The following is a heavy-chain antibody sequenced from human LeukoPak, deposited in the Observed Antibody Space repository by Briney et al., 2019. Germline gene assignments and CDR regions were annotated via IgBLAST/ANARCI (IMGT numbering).Heavy chain of an antibody. J-gene: IGHJ4*02. CDR2: INTNTGNP. Sequence: ASVKVSCKASGYTFTSYAMNWVRQAPGQGLEWMGWINTNTGNPTYAQGFTGRFVFSLDTSVSTAYLQISSLKAEDTAVYYCARGAYCSSASCFYFDYWGQGTLVTVSS. CDR1: GYTFTSYA. V-gene: IGHV7-4-1*02. CDR3: ARGAYCSSASCFYFDY. D-gene: IGHD2-2*01.